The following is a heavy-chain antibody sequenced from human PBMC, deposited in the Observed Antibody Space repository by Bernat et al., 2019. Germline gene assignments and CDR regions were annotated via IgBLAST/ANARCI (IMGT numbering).Heavy chain of an antibody. CDR1: GYTFTNYA. CDR2: INAGDGNM. V-gene: IGHV1-3*01. D-gene: IGHD2-15*01. J-gene: IGHJ4*02. CDR3: ARGWAVVVSATYFDY. Sequence: QVQLVQSGAEVKKPGASVKVSCKASGYTFTNYAIHWMRQAPGQRLEWMGWINAGDGNMKYSQKFQGRVTITWDRSAGTAYMELSSLTSEDTAIYFCARGWAVVVSATYFDYWGQGTVVIVSS.